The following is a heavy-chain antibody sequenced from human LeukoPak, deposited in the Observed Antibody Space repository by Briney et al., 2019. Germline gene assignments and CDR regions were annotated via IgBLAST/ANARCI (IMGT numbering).Heavy chain of an antibody. CDR1: GFTFSTYA. Sequence: GGSLRLSCAASGFTFSTYAMHWVRQAPGKGLEYVSAISTNGGSTYYANSVKGRFTISRDNSKNTLYLQMGSVRAEDMAVYYCARADDSSGWYDYWGQGTLVTVSS. CDR3: ARADDSSGWYDY. D-gene: IGHD6-19*01. CDR2: ISTNGGST. J-gene: IGHJ4*02. V-gene: IGHV3-64*01.